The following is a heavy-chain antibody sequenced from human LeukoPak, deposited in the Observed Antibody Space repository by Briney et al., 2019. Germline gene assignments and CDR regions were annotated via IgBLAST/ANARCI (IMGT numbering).Heavy chain of an antibody. D-gene: IGHD2-15*01. V-gene: IGHV3-23*01. CDR2: IIGSGVST. Sequence: GGSLRLSCAASGFTFSSYVMIWVRQAPGKGLEWVSGIIGSGVSTDYADSVKGRFTISRDNSKNTLYLQMNSLRAEDTAVYYCAKGWWGDYWGQGTLVTVSS. CDR3: AKGWWGDY. CDR1: GFTFSSYV. J-gene: IGHJ4*02.